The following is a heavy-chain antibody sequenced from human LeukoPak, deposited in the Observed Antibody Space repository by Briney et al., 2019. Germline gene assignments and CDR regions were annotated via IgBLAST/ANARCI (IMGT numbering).Heavy chain of an antibody. J-gene: IGHJ4*02. V-gene: IGHV3-53*01. CDR1: GFTVSSNY. Sequence: AGGSLRLSCAVSGFTVSSNYMSWVRQAPGKGLEWVSVIYSGGSTYYADSVKGRFTISRDNSKNTLYLQMNSLRAEDTAVYYCASHNLDHYYDSSGYYLDYWGQGTLVTVSS. CDR2: IYSGGST. D-gene: IGHD3-22*01. CDR3: ASHNLDHYYDSSGYYLDY.